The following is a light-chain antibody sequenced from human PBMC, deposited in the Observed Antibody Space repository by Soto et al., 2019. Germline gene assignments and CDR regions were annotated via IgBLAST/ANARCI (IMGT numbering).Light chain of an antibody. J-gene: IGLJ2*01. V-gene: IGLV2-14*01. CDR2: DVS. CDR3: SSYTTSSTVA. CDR1: SSDVGRYNY. Sequence: QSALTQPASVSGSPGQSITISCTGTSSDVGRYNYVSWYQQHPNKAPKLMIYDVSERPSGISNRFSGSKSGNTASLTISGLQAEDEAAYYCSSYTTSSTVAFGGGTKLTVL.